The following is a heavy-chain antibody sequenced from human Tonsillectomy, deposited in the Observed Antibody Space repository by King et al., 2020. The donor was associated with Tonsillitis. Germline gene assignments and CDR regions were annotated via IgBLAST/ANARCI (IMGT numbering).Heavy chain of an antibody. Sequence: VQLVESGGGVVQPGGSLRLSCAASGFTFSSYGMHWVRQAPGKGLEWVAFIRFDGSNEYYADSVKGRFTISRDNSKNTLYLQMNSLRAEDTAVYYCVVSAFDYWGQGTLVTVSS. CDR3: VVSAFDY. CDR2: IRFDGSNE. CDR1: GFTFSSYG. V-gene: IGHV3-30*02. J-gene: IGHJ4*02. D-gene: IGHD3-16*02.